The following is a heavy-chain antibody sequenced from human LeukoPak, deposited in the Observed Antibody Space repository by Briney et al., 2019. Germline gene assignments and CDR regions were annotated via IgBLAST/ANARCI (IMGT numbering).Heavy chain of an antibody. J-gene: IGHJ6*03. CDR2: IYYSGST. CDR1: GGSISSYY. D-gene: IGHD3-3*01. Sequence: SETLSLTCAVSGGSISSYYWSWIRQPPGKGLEWIGYIYYSGSTNYNPSLKSRVTISVDTSKNQFSLKLSSVTAADTAVYCCARTNFGVVYYYYYYMDVWGKGTTVTVSS. V-gene: IGHV4-59*01. CDR3: ARTNFGVVYYYYYYMDV.